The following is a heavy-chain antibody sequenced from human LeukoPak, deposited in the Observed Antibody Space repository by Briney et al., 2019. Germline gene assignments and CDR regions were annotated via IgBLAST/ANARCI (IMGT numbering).Heavy chain of an antibody. Sequence: SETLSLTCTVSGGSISSSSYYWGWVRQPPGKGLEWIGSIYYSGSTYYNPSLKSRVTISVDTSKNQFSLKLSSVTAADTAVYYCARRLLPNYDIDYWGQGTLVTVSS. D-gene: IGHD3-9*01. CDR2: IYYSGST. V-gene: IGHV4-39*01. CDR3: ARRLLPNYDIDY. J-gene: IGHJ4*02. CDR1: GGSISSSSYY.